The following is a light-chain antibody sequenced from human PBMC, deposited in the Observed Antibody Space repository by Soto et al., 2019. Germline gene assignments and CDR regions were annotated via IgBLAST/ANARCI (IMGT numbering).Light chain of an antibody. CDR2: DVN. V-gene: IGLV2-14*01. CDR3: ASYTRTTTLV. J-gene: IGLJ2*01. Sequence: QSALTQPASVSGSPGQSITISCTGTISDIGGYNFISWYQHHPGKAPKLVIYDVNNRPSGISYRFSGSKSGNTASLTISGLQAEDEADYYCASYTRTTTLVFGGGTKLTVX. CDR1: ISDIGGYNF.